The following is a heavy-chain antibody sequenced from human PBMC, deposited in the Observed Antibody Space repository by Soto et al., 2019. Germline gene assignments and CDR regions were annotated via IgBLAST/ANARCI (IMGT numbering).Heavy chain of an antibody. CDR1: GGTFSIYG. V-gene: IGHV1-69*13. CDR2: IIPILTTP. Sequence: WASVKVSCKASGGTFSIYGFSWVRQAPGQGPEWIGGIIPILTTPNYAQKFQGRVTIVADESTTTVYMELSSLKLEDTAVYYCATSVGIAPTGEDGMDVWGQGTSVTVSS. D-gene: IGHD2-8*02. J-gene: IGHJ6*02. CDR3: ATSVGIAPTGEDGMDV.